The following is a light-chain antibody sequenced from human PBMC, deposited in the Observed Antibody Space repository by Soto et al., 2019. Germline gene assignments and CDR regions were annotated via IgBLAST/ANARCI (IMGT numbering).Light chain of an antibody. CDR1: SGHSPYS. J-gene: IGLJ2*01. Sequence: QPVLTQSSSASASLGSSVKLTCTLSSGHSPYSIAWHQQQPGKAPRYLMKLEGSGSYNKGTGVPDRFSGSSSGADRYLTISNLQFEDEADYYCETWDSNTVVFGGGTQLTVL. CDR3: ETWDSNTVV. V-gene: IGLV4-60*02. CDR2: LEGSGSY.